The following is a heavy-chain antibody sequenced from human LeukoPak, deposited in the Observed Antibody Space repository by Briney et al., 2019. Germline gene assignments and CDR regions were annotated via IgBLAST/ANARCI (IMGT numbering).Heavy chain of an antibody. CDR1: GGTFSSYA. CDR3: ATGYCSGGSCFLGYFQH. Sequence: GASVKVSCKASGGTFSSYAISWVRQAPGQGLEWMGGIIPIFGTANYAQKFQGRVTITADKSTSTACMELSSLRSEDTAVYYCATGYCSGGSCFLGYFQHWGQGTLVTVSS. J-gene: IGHJ1*01. D-gene: IGHD2-15*01. CDR2: IIPIFGTA. V-gene: IGHV1-69*06.